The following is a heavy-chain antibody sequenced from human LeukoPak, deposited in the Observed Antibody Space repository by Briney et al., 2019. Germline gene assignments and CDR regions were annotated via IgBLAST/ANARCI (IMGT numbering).Heavy chain of an antibody. CDR2: INPSGGST. CDR3: AREGPYYYDSSGYHWSAFDI. Sequence: GASVKVSCKASGYTFTSYYMHWVRQAPGQGLEWMGIINPSGGSTSYAQKFQGRVTMTRDTSTSTVYMELSSLRSEDTAVYYCAREGPYYYDSSGYHWSAFDIWGRGTMVTVSS. V-gene: IGHV1-46*01. CDR1: GYTFTSYY. D-gene: IGHD3-22*01. J-gene: IGHJ3*02.